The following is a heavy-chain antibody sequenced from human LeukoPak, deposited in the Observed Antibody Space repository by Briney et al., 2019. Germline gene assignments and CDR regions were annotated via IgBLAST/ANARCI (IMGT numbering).Heavy chain of an antibody. CDR3: VRDSYTREWHEIDSDL. CDR1: GLIFRAYG. CDR2: VSYHGINK. V-gene: IGHV3-33*05. J-gene: IGHJ5*02. Sequence: GGSLRLSCVVSGLIFRAYGMHWVRQAPGKGLEWVAVVSYHGINKYYADSVKGRFSISRDNAKNSLYLQMNTLRGEDTAVYHCVRDSYTREWHEIDSDLWGQGTPVTVSS. D-gene: IGHD2-2*01.